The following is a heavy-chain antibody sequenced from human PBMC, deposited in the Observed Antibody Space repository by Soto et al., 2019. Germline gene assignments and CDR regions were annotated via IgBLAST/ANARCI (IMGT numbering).Heavy chain of an antibody. D-gene: IGHD1-26*01. J-gene: IGHJ4*02. Sequence: EVQLLESGGGLVQPGGSLRLSCAASGFTFSSYAMSWVRQAPGRGLEWVSGISDSGGSTFHADSVKGRFTISRDNSKNTLYMEMSSLRVEDTAVYYCAKNRLPARWEIPAFDYWGQGTLVAVSS. CDR3: AKNRLPARWEIPAFDY. CDR1: GFTFSSYA. V-gene: IGHV3-23*01. CDR2: ISDSGGST.